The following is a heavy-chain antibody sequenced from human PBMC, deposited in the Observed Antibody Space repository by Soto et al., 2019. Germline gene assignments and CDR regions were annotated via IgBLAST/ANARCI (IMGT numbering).Heavy chain of an antibody. CDR1: GFTFSSYA. CDR3: AKSSTAEYYYYGMDV. CDR2: ISGSGGST. J-gene: IGHJ6*02. V-gene: IGHV3-23*01. D-gene: IGHD4-4*01. Sequence: PGGSLRLSCAASGFTFSSYAMSWVRQAPGKGLEWVSAISGSGGSTYYADSVKGRFTISRDNSKNTLYLQMNSLRAEDTAVYYCAKSSTAEYYYYGMDVWGQGTTVTVSS.